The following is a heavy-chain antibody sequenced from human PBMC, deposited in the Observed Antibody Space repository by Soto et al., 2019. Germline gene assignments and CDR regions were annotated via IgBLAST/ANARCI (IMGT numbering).Heavy chain of an antibody. Sequence: SETLSLTCAASGYSISSGYYWGWIRQPPGKGLEWIGTIYHSGSTYYNPSLKSRVTISVDTSKNQFSLKLNSVTAADTAVYYCARALYCSGGSGSPLRGTDVRG. V-gene: IGHV4-38-2*01. CDR2: IYHSGST. CDR1: GYSISSGYY. CDR3: ARALYCSGGSGSPLRGTDV. D-gene: IGHD2-15*01. J-gene: IGHJ6*02.